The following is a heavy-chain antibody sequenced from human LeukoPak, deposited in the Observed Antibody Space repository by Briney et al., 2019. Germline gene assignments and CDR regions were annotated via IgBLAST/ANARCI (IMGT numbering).Heavy chain of an antibody. D-gene: IGHD3-10*01. CDR3: ARVGGVYYGSGSYCDY. CDR2: ISGNGAET. Sequence: GGTLRLSCAASGFTFSSYGMSWVRQAPGKGLEWVSGISGNGAETYYADSVKGRFTISRDNSKNTLYLQMNSLRAEDTAVYYCARVGGVYYGSGSYCDYWGQGTLVTVSS. V-gene: IGHV3-23*01. J-gene: IGHJ4*02. CDR1: GFTFSSYG.